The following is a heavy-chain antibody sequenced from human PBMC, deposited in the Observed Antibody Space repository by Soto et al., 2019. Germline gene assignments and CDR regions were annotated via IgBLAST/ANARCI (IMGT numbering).Heavy chain of an antibody. V-gene: IGHV1-69*01. Sequence: QVQLVQSGAEVKKPGSSVKVSCKASGGTFSSYAISWVRQAPGQGLEWMGGIIPIFGTANYAQKFQGRVTITADESTSRAYMGLSSLRSEDTGVYCCARDNGANSSPTQAQLVTPYYYYGMDVWGQGTTVTVSS. CDR1: GGTFSSYA. CDR3: ARDNGANSSPTQAQLVTPYYYYGMDV. CDR2: IIPIFGTA. D-gene: IGHD1-1*01. J-gene: IGHJ6*02.